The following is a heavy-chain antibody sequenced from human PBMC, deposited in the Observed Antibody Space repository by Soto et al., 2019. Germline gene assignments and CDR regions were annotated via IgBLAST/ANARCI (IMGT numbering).Heavy chain of an antibody. CDR2: IIPIFGTA. Sequence: QVQLVQSGAEVKKPGSSVKVSCKASGGTFSSYAISWVRQAPGQGLEWMGGIIPIFGTANYAQKFQGRVTITADESTSTAYRELSSLRSEDTAVYYCARIRPYYDILTGYEYYYYYYGMDVWGQGTTVTVSS. J-gene: IGHJ6*02. CDR3: ARIRPYYDILTGYEYYYYYYGMDV. CDR1: GGTFSSYA. V-gene: IGHV1-69*01. D-gene: IGHD3-9*01.